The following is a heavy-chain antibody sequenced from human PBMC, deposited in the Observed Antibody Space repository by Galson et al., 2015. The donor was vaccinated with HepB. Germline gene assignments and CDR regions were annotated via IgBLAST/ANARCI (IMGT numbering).Heavy chain of an antibody. CDR2: ISDSGDTT. V-gene: IGHV3-23*01. Sequence: SLRLSCATSGFTFSTFAMTWVRQAPGKGLEWVSAISDSGDTTYYADSVKGRFSITRDVSKSTLSLQMNSLRAEDTAVYYCAKGDTPWGGFDIWGQGTMVTVSS. CDR1: GFTFSTFA. D-gene: IGHD2-21*01. CDR3: AKGDTPWGGFDI. J-gene: IGHJ3*02.